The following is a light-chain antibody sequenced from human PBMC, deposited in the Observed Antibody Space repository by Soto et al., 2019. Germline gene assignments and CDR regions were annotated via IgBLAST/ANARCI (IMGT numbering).Light chain of an antibody. CDR3: QQRDNWPWT. CDR1: QSIRNY. Sequence: DIQMTQSPSSLSASVGDRVTISCRASQSIRNYVSWYQQKPGTAPKLLIRAASTLQSGVPSRFSGSGSGTDFTLTISSLQIEDFAVYYCQQRDNWPWTFGQGAKVEIK. J-gene: IGKJ1*01. V-gene: IGKV1-39*01. CDR2: AAS.